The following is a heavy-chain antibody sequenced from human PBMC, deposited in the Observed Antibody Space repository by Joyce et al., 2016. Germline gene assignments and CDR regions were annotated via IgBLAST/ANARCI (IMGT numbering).Heavy chain of an antibody. CDR2: MWFDESSR. D-gene: IGHD3-16*02. Sequence: QVQLVESGGGVVRPGTSLRHSCRASGVSFSKYGMHWVRQAPGKGLGWVERMWFDESSRYYGDPVKGRFTISRDNSKNTLYLEMNSLRVEDTAVYFCARDDYVWGSYRNIDYWGQGTLVAVSP. V-gene: IGHV3-33*01. CDR3: ARDDYVWGSYRNIDY. J-gene: IGHJ4*02. CDR1: GVSFSKYG.